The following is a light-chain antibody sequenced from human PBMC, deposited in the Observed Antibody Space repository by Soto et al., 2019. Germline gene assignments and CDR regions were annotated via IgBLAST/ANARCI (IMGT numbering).Light chain of an antibody. J-gene: IGKJ2*01. CDR3: QQYETSPYT. CDR1: QRIDSRY. CDR2: GAS. Sequence: EIVFTQSPGTLSLSPGERATLSCRASQRIDSRYLAWYHQKPGQAPRLLIYGASHRPGGIPDRFSGSRSGTAFTLTISRLEPDDFAVYFCQQYETSPYTFGQGTKLEIK. V-gene: IGKV3-20*01.